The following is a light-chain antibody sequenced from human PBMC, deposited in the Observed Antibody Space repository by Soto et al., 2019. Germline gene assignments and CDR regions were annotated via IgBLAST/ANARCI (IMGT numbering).Light chain of an antibody. J-gene: IGLJ3*02. V-gene: IGLV2-14*03. CDR3: SSYTYSSTLV. Sequence: QSVLTQPASVSGSPGHSISISCTGTSSDVGAYNYVSWYQQHPGKAPKLMIYDVSSRPSGVSNRFSGSKSGNTASLTISGLQAEDEADYYCSSYTYSSTLVFGGGTKVTVL. CDR2: DVS. CDR1: SSDVGAYNY.